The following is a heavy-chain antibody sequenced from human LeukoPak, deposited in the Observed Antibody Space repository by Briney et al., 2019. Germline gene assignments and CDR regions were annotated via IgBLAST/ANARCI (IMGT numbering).Heavy chain of an antibody. J-gene: IGHJ4*02. V-gene: IGHV3-30-3*01. Sequence: GGSLRLSCAASGFTFSTYAMHWVRQAPGKGLEWVAVISYDGSNKYYADSVKGRFTISRDNSKNTLYLQMNSLRAEDTTVYYCARAAAIRDYFDYWGQGTLVTVSS. CDR2: ISYDGSNK. CDR1: GFTFSTYA. CDR3: ARAAAIRDYFDY. D-gene: IGHD2-2*02.